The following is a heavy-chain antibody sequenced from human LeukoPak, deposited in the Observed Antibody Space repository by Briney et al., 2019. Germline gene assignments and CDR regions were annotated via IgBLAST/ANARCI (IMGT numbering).Heavy chain of an antibody. CDR3: ARHYTPRGSGILTGSFGRIRYFDY. D-gene: IGHD3-9*01. CDR1: GGSFSGYY. CDR2: INHSGST. J-gene: IGHJ4*02. V-gene: IGHV4-34*01. Sequence: ETLSLTCAVYGGSFSGYYWSWIRQPPGKGLEWIGEINHSGSTNYNPSLKSRVTISVDTSKNQFSLKLSSVTAADTAVYYCARHYTPRGSGILTGSFGRIRYFDYWGQGTLVTVSS.